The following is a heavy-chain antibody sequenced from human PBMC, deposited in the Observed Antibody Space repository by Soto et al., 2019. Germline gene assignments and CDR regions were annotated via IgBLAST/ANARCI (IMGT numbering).Heavy chain of an antibody. V-gene: IGHV3-23*01. CDR2: ISSSGNGT. CDR1: GFTFSNYA. J-gene: IGHJ3*01. CDR3: AKRFFGSGSPPGAFDV. D-gene: IGHD3-10*01. Sequence: EVQLLESGGGLVQPGGSLRLSCAASGFTFSNYAMSWVRQAPGKGPEWVSFISSSGNGTYYADSVKGRFTISRDNSKNTLYVQMNNRRAEDTAMYYCAKRFFGSGSPPGAFDVWGQGTMVTVSS.